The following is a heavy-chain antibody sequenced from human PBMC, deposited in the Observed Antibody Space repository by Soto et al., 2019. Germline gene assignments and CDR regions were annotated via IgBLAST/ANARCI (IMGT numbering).Heavy chain of an antibody. CDR1: GFPFISYA. CDR2: ISTNGGRR. J-gene: IGHJ3*02. V-gene: IGHV3-64D*08. D-gene: IGHD3-22*01. CDR3: VKDKGYYDSSGFSAFEI. Sequence: GGSLSLSCSASGFPFISYAMHWVRRGPGKGLEYVSSISTNGGRRYYADSVKGRFTISRDNSKNTLYLQMSSLRAEDTAVYYCVKDKGYYDSSGFSAFEIWGQGTMVTVSS.